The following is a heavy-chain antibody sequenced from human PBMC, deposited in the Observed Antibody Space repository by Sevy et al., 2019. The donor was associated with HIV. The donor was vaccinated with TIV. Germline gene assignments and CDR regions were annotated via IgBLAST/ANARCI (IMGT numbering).Heavy chain of an antibody. J-gene: IGHJ4*02. D-gene: IGHD2-21*01. V-gene: IGHV1-69*10. Sequence: ASVKVSCKASGGSLSNYGMNWVRQAAGQGLEWTGGIIPRVGLANYAQKFKDRVTITADESTSTVYIEVRRLTAEDTGVYYCASVRPCGGDCYFFDSWGQGTLVTVSS. CDR3: ASVRPCGGDCYFFDS. CDR1: GGSLSNYG. CDR2: IIPRVGLA.